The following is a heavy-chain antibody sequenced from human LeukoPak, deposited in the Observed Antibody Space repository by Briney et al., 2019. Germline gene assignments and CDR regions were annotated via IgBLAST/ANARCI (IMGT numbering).Heavy chain of an antibody. D-gene: IGHD3-3*01. V-gene: IGHV3-23*01. CDR2: ISGSGGST. CDR1: GFTFSSYA. CDR3: VRDGQIWSGYQFYYYGMDV. J-gene: IGHJ6*02. Sequence: GGSLRLSCAASGFTFSSYAMSWVRQAPGKGLEWVSAISGSGGSTYYADSVKGRFPISRDNSKNTLYLQMNSLRAEDTAVYYCVRDGQIWSGYQFYYYGMDVWGQGTTVTVSS.